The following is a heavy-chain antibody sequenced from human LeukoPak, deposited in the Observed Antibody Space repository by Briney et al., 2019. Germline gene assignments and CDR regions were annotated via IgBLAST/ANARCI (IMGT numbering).Heavy chain of an antibody. CDR1: GGSFSGYS. CDR3: ARGKTELGTAYYYYMDV. Sequence: SETLSLTCAVNGGSFSGYSWSWIRHSPGKGLEWIADIFHSGSTNYNPSLKSRVTISLDTSRNKFSLKLTSVTAADTAVYYCARGKTELGTAYYYYMDVWGKGTTVTVSS. V-gene: IGHV4-34*01. D-gene: IGHD7-27*01. CDR2: IFHSGST. J-gene: IGHJ6*03.